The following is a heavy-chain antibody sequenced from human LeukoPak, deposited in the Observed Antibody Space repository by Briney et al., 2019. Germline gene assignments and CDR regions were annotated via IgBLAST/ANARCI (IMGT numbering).Heavy chain of an antibody. Sequence: GAYLRLSCAASGFTFSSYAMSWVRQAPGKGLEWVSVISGSGGSTEYADSVKGRFTISRDNSKNTLYLQMNSLRAEDTAVYYCAKGSGWYVWGQGTLVTVSS. J-gene: IGHJ4*02. CDR1: GFTFSSYA. D-gene: IGHD6-19*01. CDR2: ISGSGGST. V-gene: IGHV3-23*01. CDR3: AKGSGWYV.